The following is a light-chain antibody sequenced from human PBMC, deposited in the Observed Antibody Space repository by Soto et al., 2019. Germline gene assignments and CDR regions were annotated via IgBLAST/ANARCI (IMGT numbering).Light chain of an antibody. V-gene: IGLV1-44*01. Sequence: VLTQPPSASGTPGQWVTISCSGSTSNIGSNTINWYQHLPGTAPKLLIYSNNRRPSGVPDRFSGSKSGTSASLAISGLQSDDEADYYCAAWDDSLNGYVFGTGTKVTVL. J-gene: IGLJ1*01. CDR3: AAWDDSLNGYV. CDR2: SNN. CDR1: TSNIGSNT.